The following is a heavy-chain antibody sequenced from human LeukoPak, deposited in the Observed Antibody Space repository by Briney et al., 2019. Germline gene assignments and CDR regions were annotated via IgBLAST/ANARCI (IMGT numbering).Heavy chain of an antibody. CDR3: AREDYGDYDSPFDY. CDR2: IRYDGSNK. D-gene: IGHD4-17*01. J-gene: IGHJ4*02. Sequence: PGGSLRLSCAASGFTFSSYGMHWVRQAPGKGLEWVAVIRYDGSNKYYADSVKGRFTISRDNSKNTLYLQMNSLRAEDTAVYYCAREDYGDYDSPFDYWGQGTLVTVSS. CDR1: GFTFSSYG. V-gene: IGHV3-33*01.